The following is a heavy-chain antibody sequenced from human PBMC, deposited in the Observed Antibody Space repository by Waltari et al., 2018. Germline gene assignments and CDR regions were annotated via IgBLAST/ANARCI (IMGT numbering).Heavy chain of an antibody. CDR3: ARDGSGSRDAFDI. V-gene: IGHV4-59*11. CDR1: GGSISSHY. D-gene: IGHD1-26*01. CDR2: IYYSGST. J-gene: IGHJ3*02. Sequence: QVQLQESGPGLVKPSETLSLTCTVAGGSISSHYWSWLRQPPGKGLEWIGYIYYSGSTNYNPSLKSRVTISVDTSKNQFSLKLSSVTAADTAVYYCARDGSGSRDAFDIWGQGTMVTVSS.